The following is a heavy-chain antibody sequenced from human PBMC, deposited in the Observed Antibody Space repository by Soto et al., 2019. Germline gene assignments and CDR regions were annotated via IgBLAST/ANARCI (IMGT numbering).Heavy chain of an antibody. CDR3: ARDRSSGATRFDS. V-gene: IGHV3-21*01. CDR2: ISNTGSYI. J-gene: IGHJ4*02. D-gene: IGHD6-6*01. CDR1: GFTFRSYT. Sequence: EVQLVESGGGLVKPGGSLRLSCAATGFTFRSYTMNWVRQAPGKGLEWVSSISNTGSYIYYADSVKGRFTISRDNAENSLYLQMDSLRAEDTAVYYCARDRSSGATRFDSWGQGTLVTVSS.